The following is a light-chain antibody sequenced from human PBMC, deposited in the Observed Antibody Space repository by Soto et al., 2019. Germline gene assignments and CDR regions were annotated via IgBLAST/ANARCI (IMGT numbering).Light chain of an antibody. CDR3: QQYNNWPFIT. J-gene: IGKJ5*01. CDR2: GAS. CDR1: LSISNSY. V-gene: IGKV3-15*01. Sequence: TPSAGTLSLSPGERATLPFTASLSISNSYLAWYQQKPGQAPRLLIYGASTRATGIPARFSGSGSGTEFTLTISSLQSEDFAVYYCQQYNNWPFITFGQGTRLEIK.